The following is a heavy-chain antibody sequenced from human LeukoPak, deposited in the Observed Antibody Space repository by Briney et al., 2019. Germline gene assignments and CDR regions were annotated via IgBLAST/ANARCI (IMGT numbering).Heavy chain of an antibody. J-gene: IGHJ4*02. D-gene: IGHD2-15*01. CDR2: IYYNGST. CDR1: GGSISSYY. Sequence: SETLSLTCTVSGGSISSYYWSWIRQPPGKGLEWIGYIYYNGSTNYNPSLKSRVTISVDTSKNQFSLRLSSVTAADTAVYYCARILCSGGSCYSRYFDYWGQGTLVTVSS. V-gene: IGHV4-59*01. CDR3: ARILCSGGSCYSRYFDY.